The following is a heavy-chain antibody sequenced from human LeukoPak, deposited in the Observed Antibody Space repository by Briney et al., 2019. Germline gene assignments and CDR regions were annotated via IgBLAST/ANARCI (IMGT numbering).Heavy chain of an antibody. CDR1: GYTFTGYY. D-gene: IGHD3-10*01. V-gene: IGHV1-2*02. Sequence: ASVKVSCKASGYTFTGYYMHWVRQAPGQGLEWMGWINPNSGVTHYAQKFQGRVTVTSDTSISTAYMELSRLRSDDTAVYYCARDGIYGSGSYYEISWFDPWGQGTLVTVSS. CDR3: ARDGIYGSGSYYEISWFDP. J-gene: IGHJ5*02. CDR2: INPNSGVT.